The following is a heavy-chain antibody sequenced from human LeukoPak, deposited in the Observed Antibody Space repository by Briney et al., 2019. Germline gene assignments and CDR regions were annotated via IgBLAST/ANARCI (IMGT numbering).Heavy chain of an antibody. CDR3: ARAYNGYEAFDY. J-gene: IGHJ4*02. CDR2: INPNSGGT. V-gene: IGHV1-2*02. D-gene: IGHD5-12*01. Sequence: ASVKVSCKASGYTFTGFYMHWVRQSPGQGLEWMGWINPNSGGTNYAQKFQGRVTMTRDTSISTAYMELSRPTSDDTAMYYCARAYNGYEAFDYWGQGTVVTVSS. CDR1: GYTFTGFY.